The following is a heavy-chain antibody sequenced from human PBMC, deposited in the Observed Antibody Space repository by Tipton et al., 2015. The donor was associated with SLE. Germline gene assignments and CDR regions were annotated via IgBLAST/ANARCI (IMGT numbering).Heavy chain of an antibody. D-gene: IGHD4-17*01. CDR3: ARDQITVTKARAFDT. Sequence: TLSLTCTVSGGSISSYYWSWIRQPPGKGLEWIGYIYYSGSTNYNPSLKSRVTISVDTSKNQFSLKLSSVTAADTAVYYCARDQITVTKARAFDTWGQGTMVTVSS. CDR1: GGSISSYY. V-gene: IGHV4-59*12. J-gene: IGHJ3*02. CDR2: IYYSGST.